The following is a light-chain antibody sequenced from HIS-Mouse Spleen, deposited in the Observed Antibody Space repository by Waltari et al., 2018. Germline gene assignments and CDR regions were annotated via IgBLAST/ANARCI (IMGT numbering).Light chain of an antibody. CDR3: YSTDSSGNHRV. V-gene: IGLV3-10*01. J-gene: IGLJ2*01. Sequence: SYELTQPPSVSVSPGQTARITCPGDALPKKYAYWYQQKSGQAPVLVIYEDSKPPSGIPGRFSGSSSGTMATLTISGAQVEDEADYYCYSTDSSGNHRVFGGGTKLTVL. CDR2: EDS. CDR1: ALPKKY.